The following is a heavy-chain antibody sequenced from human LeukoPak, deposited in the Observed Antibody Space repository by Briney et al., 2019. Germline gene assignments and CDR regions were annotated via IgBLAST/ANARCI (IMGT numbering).Heavy chain of an antibody. CDR1: GFTFSSYG. V-gene: IGHV3-20*01. D-gene: IGHD2-21*01. J-gene: IGHJ3*02. CDR2: INWNGGST. CDR3: ARDRQHSLKGFPDAFDI. Sequence: GGSLRLSCAASGFTFSSYGMHWVRQAPGKGLEWVSVINWNGGSTGYADSVKGRFTISRDNAKNSLYLQMNSLRAEDTALYHCARDRQHSLKGFPDAFDIWGQGTMVTVSS.